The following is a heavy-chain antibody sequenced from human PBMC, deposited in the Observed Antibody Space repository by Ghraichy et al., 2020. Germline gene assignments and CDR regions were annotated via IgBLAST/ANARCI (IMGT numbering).Heavy chain of an antibody. CDR1: GGSFSGNY. Sequence: SETLSLTCVVFGGSFSGNYWSWIRQPPGKGPEWIGEINHSGSTNFNPSLKSRVTILVDTSKNQFSLKLSSVTAADTAVYYCARKFTHEWRVWYFDLWSRGTLVTVSS. CDR3: ARKFTHEWRVWYFDL. V-gene: IGHV4-34*01. J-gene: IGHJ2*01. CDR2: INHSGST. D-gene: IGHD2-8*01.